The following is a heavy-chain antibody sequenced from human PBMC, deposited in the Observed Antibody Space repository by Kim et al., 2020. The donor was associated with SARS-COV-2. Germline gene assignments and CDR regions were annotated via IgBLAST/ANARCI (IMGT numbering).Heavy chain of an antibody. CDR2: ISSSSSYT. Sequence: GGSLRLSCAASGFTFSDYYMSWIRQAPGKGLEWVSYISSSSSYTNYADSVKGRFTISRDNAKNSLYLQMNSLRAEDTAVYYCARVGYDYVWGSYRDYYYFSGMAVWGQGTTVTAS. CDR1: GFTFSDYY. V-gene: IGHV3-11*05. J-gene: IGHJ6*02. D-gene: IGHD3-16*02. CDR3: ARVGYDYVWGSYRDYYYFSGMAV.